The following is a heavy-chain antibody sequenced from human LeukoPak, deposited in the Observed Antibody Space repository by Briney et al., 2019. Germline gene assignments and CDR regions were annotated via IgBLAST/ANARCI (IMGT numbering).Heavy chain of an antibody. D-gene: IGHD2-2*02. CDR2: IKQDGSEK. CDR3: ARVFSTSCYRY. Sequence: GGSLRLSCAASGFTFITNGMHWVRQAPGKGLEWVANIKQDGSEKYYVDSVKGRFTISRDNAKNSLYLQMNSLRAEDTAVYYCARVFSTSCYRYWGQGTLVTVSS. J-gene: IGHJ4*02. V-gene: IGHV3-7*01. CDR1: GFTFITNG.